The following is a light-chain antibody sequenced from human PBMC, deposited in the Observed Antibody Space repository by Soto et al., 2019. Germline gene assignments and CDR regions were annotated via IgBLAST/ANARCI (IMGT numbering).Light chain of an antibody. V-gene: IGKV1-6*01. CDR2: AGS. CDR3: LHDYIYPLT. Sequence: AIQMTQSPSSLSASVGDRVTITCRASQGIRNDLGWYQQKPGKAPNLLIYAGSSLQSGVPSRFSGSGSGTNFTLTISSLQPEDFATYFCLHDYIYPLTFGGGTKVEIK. CDR1: QGIRND. J-gene: IGKJ4*01.